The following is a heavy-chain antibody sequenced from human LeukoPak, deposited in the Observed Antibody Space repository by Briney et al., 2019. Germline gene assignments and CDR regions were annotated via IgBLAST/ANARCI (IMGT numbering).Heavy chain of an antibody. Sequence: PGGSLRLSCAASGFTFSSYGMHWVRQAPGKGLEWGAFIRYDGSNKYYADSVKGRFTISRDNSKNTLYLQMNSLRAEDTAVYYCAKAPIAAAGGYFDYWGQGTLVTVSS. CDR3: AKAPIAAAGGYFDY. V-gene: IGHV3-30*02. CDR2: IRYDGSNK. CDR1: GFTFSSYG. D-gene: IGHD6-13*01. J-gene: IGHJ4*02.